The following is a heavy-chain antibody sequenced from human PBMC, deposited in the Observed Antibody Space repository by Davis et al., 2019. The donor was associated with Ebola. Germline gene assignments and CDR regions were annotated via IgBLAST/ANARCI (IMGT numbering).Heavy chain of an antibody. V-gene: IGHV3-23*01. CDR2: VTAYGSNT. J-gene: IGHJ5*02. CDR3: ARAYVGFCSGGSCFRLDP. Sequence: GESLKISCVSSGFTFGNFAMSWVRQSPVQGLVLVSTVTAYGSNTFYAASVRGRFTTSRDNSKNTIDLQMNSLRAEDTALYYCARAYVGFCSGGSCFRLDPWGQGTLVTVSS. CDR1: GFTFGNFA. D-gene: IGHD2-15*01.